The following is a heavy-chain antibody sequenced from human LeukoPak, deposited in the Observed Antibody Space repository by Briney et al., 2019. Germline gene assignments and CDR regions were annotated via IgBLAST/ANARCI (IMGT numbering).Heavy chain of an antibody. V-gene: IGHV3-23*01. D-gene: IGHD3-10*01. Sequence: PGGSLRLSCAASGFTFSSYAMSWVRQAPGKGLEWVSIIIGSGGTTYYADSVKGRFTISRDNSKNTLYLQMNSLRAEDTAVYYCARDRDANWFDPWGQGTLVTVSS. CDR3: ARDRDANWFDP. CDR2: IIGSGGTT. J-gene: IGHJ5*02. CDR1: GFTFSSYA.